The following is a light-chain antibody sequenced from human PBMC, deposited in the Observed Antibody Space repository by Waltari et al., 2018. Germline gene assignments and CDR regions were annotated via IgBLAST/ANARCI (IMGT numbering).Light chain of an antibody. V-gene: IGKV1-5*03. CDR3: QQYNTYSS. J-gene: IGKJ2*03. CDR1: QSISNL. CDR2: QAS. Sequence: DIQMTQSAYSVSASVGDTITITCRASQSISNLLALYQQKPGKAPKLLIYQASSSGSGVPSRFSGSGSGTEFTLTISSLQPDDFATYYCQQYNTYSSFGHGTKLEIK.